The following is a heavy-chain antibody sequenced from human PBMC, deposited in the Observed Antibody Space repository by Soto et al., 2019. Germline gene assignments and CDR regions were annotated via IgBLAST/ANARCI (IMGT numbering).Heavy chain of an antibody. V-gene: IGHV4-30-2*01. CDR2: IYHSGST. J-gene: IGHJ4*02. CDR3: ARDQGTGEFDY. D-gene: IGHD4-17*01. Sequence: PSETLSLTCAVSGGSISSGGYSWSWIRQPPGKGLEWIGYIYHSGSTYYNPSLKSRVTISVDRSKNQFSLKLSSVTAADTAVYYCARDQGTGEFDYWGQGTLVTVPS. CDR1: GGSISSGGYS.